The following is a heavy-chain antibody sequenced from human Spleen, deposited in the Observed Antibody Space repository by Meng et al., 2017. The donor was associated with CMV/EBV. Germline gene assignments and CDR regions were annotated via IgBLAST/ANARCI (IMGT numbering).Heavy chain of an antibody. Sequence: SVTSDSYYWNWIRQAPGKGLEWIGFVYASGSTNYNPSLKSRVTISIDTSKNQFSLHLRSVTAADTAVYYCARGLEYCSSSSCYFPDYWGQGMLVTVSS. CDR1: SVTSDSYY. D-gene: IGHD2-2*01. CDR2: VYASGST. V-gene: IGHV4-61*01. J-gene: IGHJ4*02. CDR3: ARGLEYCSSSSCYFPDY.